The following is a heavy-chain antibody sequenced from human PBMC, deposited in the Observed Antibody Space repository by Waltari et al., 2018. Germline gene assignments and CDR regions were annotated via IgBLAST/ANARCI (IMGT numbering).Heavy chain of an antibody. J-gene: IGHJ6*03. D-gene: IGHD6-6*01. CDR1: GYSISRGYY. V-gene: IGHV4-38-2*02. CDR3: ARVRGQLSYYYYMDV. Sequence: QVQLQESGPGLVKPSETLSLTCTVSGYSISRGYYWGWIRQPPGKGLEWIGSIYHSGSTYYNPSLKSRVTISVDTSKNQFSLKLSSVTAADTAVYYCARVRGQLSYYYYMDVWGKGTTVTVSS. CDR2: IYHSGST.